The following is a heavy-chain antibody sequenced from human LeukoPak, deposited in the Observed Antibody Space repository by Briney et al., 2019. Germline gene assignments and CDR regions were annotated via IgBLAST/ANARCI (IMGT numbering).Heavy chain of an antibody. V-gene: IGHV4-59*01. CDR2: ISHSWST. CDR3: ARDGRVNCSGSGTRCYHYYYYMDV. CDR1: VGTINNFY. J-gene: IGHJ6*03. D-gene: IGHD2-2*01. Sequence: SETLSLTCIGTVGTINNFYWSWIRPPAARGLEGIGYISHSWSTNYIPSLESRVSMSVYTSKNQLSLKLSSVTAADTAVYYCARDGRVNCSGSGTRCYHYYYYMDVWGKGTTVTVSS.